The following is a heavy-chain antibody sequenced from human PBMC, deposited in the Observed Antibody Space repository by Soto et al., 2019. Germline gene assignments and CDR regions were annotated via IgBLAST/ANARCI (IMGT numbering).Heavy chain of an antibody. D-gene: IGHD5-12*01. Sequence: ASVKVSCKASGGTFSSYAISWVRQAPGQGLEWMGGIIPIFGTANYAQKFQGRVTITADESTSTAYMEPSSLRSEDTAVYYCARGDGYNIGTLDYWGQGTLVTVSS. CDR3: ARGDGYNIGTLDY. V-gene: IGHV1-69*13. J-gene: IGHJ4*02. CDR2: IIPIFGTA. CDR1: GGTFSSYA.